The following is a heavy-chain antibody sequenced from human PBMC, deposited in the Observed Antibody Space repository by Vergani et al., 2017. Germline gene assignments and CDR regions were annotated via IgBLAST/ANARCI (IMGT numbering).Heavy chain of an antibody. CDR3: ARSSRGDYYDSSGYLDY. CDR2: ISYDGSNK. Sequence: QVQLVESGGGVVQPGRSLRLSCAASGFTFSSYAMHWVRQAPGKGLEWVAVISYDGSNKYYADSVKGRFTISRDNSKNTLYLQMNSLSAEDTAVYYCARSSRGDYYDSSGYLDYWGQGTLVTVSS. D-gene: IGHD3-22*01. J-gene: IGHJ4*02. CDR1: GFTFSSYA. V-gene: IGHV3-30-3*01.